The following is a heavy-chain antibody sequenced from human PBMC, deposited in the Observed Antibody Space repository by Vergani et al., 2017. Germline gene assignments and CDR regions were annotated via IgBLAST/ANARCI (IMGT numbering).Heavy chain of an antibody. CDR3: ARDRGATYYYDSSGTIHAFDI. CDR2: ISYSGST. CDR1: GGSISSYY. D-gene: IGHD3-22*01. V-gene: IGHV4-59*12. Sequence: QVQLQESGPGLVKPSETLSLTCTVSGGSISSYYWSWIRQPPGKGLEWIGYISYSGSTNSNPSLKSRVTISVDTSKNQFSLKLSSVTAADTAVYYCARDRGATYYYDSSGTIHAFDIWGQGTMVTVSS. J-gene: IGHJ3*02.